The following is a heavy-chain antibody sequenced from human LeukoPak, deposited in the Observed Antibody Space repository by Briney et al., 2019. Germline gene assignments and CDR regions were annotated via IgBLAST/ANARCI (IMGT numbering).Heavy chain of an antibody. CDR1: GGSISSGSYY. CDR2: IYSSGST. CDR3: ARSALVPGAITYFDF. J-gene: IGHJ4*02. Sequence: SETLSLTCTVSGGSISSGSYYWNWIRQPAGKGLEWIGLIYSSGSTNYSASLKSRVTISVDRSKNQFSLKLSSVTAADTAVYYCARSALVPGAITYFDFWGQGTQVTVSP. V-gene: IGHV4-61*02. D-gene: IGHD2-2*01.